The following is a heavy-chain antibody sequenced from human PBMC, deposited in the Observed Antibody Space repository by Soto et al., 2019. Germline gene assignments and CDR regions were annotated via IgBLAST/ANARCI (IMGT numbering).Heavy chain of an antibody. V-gene: IGHV1-69*13. J-gene: IGHJ6*02. Sequence: SVKVSCKASGGTFSSYAISWVRQAPGQGLEWMGGIIPIFGTANYAQKFQGRVTITADESTSTAYMELSSLRSEDTAVYYCARGIAVAATYYYYGMDVWGQGTTVTVSS. CDR3: ARGIAVAATYYYYGMDV. CDR2: IIPIFGTA. D-gene: IGHD6-19*01. CDR1: GGTFSSYA.